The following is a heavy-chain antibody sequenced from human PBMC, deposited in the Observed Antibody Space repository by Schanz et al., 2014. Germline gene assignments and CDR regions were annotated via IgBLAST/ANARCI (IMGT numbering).Heavy chain of an antibody. J-gene: IGHJ1*01. Sequence: ESGGGLVQPGGSLRLSCEASGFDFNSYSMNWVRQVPGKGLEWVSSISSSSSYIYYADSVKGRFTISRDNAKNSVSLQMRRLRVEDTAVYYCASGVHVSSLQKGLQFWGRGTLVIVSS. CDR2: ISSSSSYI. V-gene: IGHV3-21*01. CDR3: ASGVHVSSLQKGLQF. D-gene: IGHD3-10*01. CDR1: GFDFNSYS.